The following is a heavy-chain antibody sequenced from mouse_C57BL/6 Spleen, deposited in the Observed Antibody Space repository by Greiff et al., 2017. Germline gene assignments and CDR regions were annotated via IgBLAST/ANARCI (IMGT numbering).Heavy chain of an antibody. D-gene: IGHD2-5*01. CDR1: GFTFSNYW. V-gene: IGHV6-3*01. CDR3: TGPIVTTNFDV. Sequence: EVKLVESGGGLVQPGGSMKLSCVASGFTFSNYWMNWVRQSPEKGLEWVAQIRLKSDNYATHYAESVKGRFNITRDDYKSSVYLQMNNLRAEDTGIYYCTGPIVTTNFDVWGTGTTVTVSS. CDR2: IRLKSDNYAT. J-gene: IGHJ1*03.